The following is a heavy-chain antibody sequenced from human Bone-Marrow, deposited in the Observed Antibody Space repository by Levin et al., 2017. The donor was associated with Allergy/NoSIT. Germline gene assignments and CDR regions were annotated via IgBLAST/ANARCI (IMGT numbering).Heavy chain of an antibody. CDR3: ARDGGYSSSPWDDYGMDV. Sequence: GGSLRLSCAASGFTFSSYAMHWVRQAPGKGLEWVAVISYDGSNKYYADSVKGRFTISRDNSKNTLYLQMNSLRAEDTAVYYCARDGGYSSSPWDDYGMDVWGQGTTVTVSS. CDR2: ISYDGSNK. D-gene: IGHD6-6*01. V-gene: IGHV3-30*04. J-gene: IGHJ6*02. CDR1: GFTFSSYA.